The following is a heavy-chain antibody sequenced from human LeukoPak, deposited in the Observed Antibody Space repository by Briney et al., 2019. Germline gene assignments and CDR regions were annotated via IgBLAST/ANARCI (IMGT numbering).Heavy chain of an antibody. Sequence: SETLSLTCTVSGGSISSYDWSWIRQPAGKGLEWIGRIDTSGNTNYKPSLKSRVTMSVDTSKKQFSLKLTSVTAADTAVYYCARVSSSWYQDWYFDLWGRGTLVAVSS. CDR3: ARVSSSWYQDWYFDL. D-gene: IGHD6-13*01. J-gene: IGHJ2*01. CDR1: GGSISSYD. CDR2: IDTSGNT. V-gene: IGHV4-4*07.